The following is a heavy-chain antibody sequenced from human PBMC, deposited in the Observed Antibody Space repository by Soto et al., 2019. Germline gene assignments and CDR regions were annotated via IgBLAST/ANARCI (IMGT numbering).Heavy chain of an antibody. CDR2: ISWNGDAT. V-gene: IGHV3-9*01. CDR1: GFTFDDYA. D-gene: IGHD3-10*01. Sequence: EVQLVESGGGLVQPGGSLRLSCAASGFTFDDYAIHWVRQIPGKGLEWVSGISWNGDATGYADSVKGGFTISRDNAKNSLYLQMDSLKSEDTAMYYCANLPLYGSGFDCWGQGTLVTVSS. J-gene: IGHJ4*02. CDR3: ANLPLYGSGFDC.